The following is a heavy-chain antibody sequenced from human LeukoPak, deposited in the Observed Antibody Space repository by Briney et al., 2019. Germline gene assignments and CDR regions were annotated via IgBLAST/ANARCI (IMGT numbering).Heavy chain of an antibody. J-gene: IGHJ3*02. CDR2: ISSGSSYI. Sequence: GGSLRLSCAASGFTFNTYSVNWVRQSPGKGLEWVSSISSGSSYIFYADSMKGRFTISRENAKTSLYLQMNSLRAEDTAVYYCARQVGVDDAFDIWGQGTKVTVSS. CDR3: ARQVGVDDAFDI. V-gene: IGHV3-21*01. CDR1: GFTFNTYS. D-gene: IGHD1-26*01.